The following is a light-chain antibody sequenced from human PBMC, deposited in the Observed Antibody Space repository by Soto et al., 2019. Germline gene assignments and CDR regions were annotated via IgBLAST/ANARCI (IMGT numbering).Light chain of an antibody. CDR2: GAS. J-gene: IGKJ2*01. CDR1: QSVSSNY. V-gene: IGKV3-20*01. CDR3: QQYGSSPLYT. Sequence: ETVLTQSPDTLALSPGEIATLSCRSSQSVSSNYLAWYQQRPGQAPRLLIYGASSRATGIPDRFSGSASGTDFTLTISRLEPEDFAVYYCQQYGSSPLYTFGQGTKLEIK.